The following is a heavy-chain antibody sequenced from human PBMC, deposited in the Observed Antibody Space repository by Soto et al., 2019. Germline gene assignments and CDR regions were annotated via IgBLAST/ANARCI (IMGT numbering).Heavy chain of an antibody. V-gene: IGHV4-34*01. D-gene: IGHD2-2*01. CDR3: ARRSTSAHIDY. CDR2: INQSGST. Sequence: SETLSLTCGVYGGSFSGYYRGWIRQPPGKGLEWIGEINQSGSTNYNPSLKSRATISVDTSKNQFSLKLNSVTAADTAVYYCARRSTSAHIDYWGQGTLVTVSS. CDR1: GGSFSGYY. J-gene: IGHJ4*02.